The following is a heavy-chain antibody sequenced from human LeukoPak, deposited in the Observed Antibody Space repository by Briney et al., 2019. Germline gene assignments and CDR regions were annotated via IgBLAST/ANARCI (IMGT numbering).Heavy chain of an antibody. D-gene: IGHD4-17*01. J-gene: IGHJ5*02. Sequence: GASVKVSCKASGGTFSSYGISWVRQAPGQGLEWMGWISAYNGNTNYAQKLQGRVTMTTDTSTSTAYMELRSLRSDDTAVYYCARDKDSRGYGDFPKYNWFDPWGQGTLVTVSS. CDR3: ARDKDSRGYGDFPKYNWFDP. V-gene: IGHV1-18*01. CDR1: GGTFSSYG. CDR2: ISAYNGNT.